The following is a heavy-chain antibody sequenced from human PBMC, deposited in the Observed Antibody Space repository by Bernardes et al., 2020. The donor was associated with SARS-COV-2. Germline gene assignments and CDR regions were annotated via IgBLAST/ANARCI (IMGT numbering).Heavy chain of an antibody. V-gene: IGHV3-23*01. Sequence: GGSLRLSCAASRFIFSSYAMSWVRQAPGKGLEWVSGISGSGANTHYADSVKGRVTISRDNSKNTLYLQMTSLRAEDTAAYYCAKVARHYDSSGSYSYYFDYWGQGTLVTVSS. CDR2: ISGSGANT. D-gene: IGHD3-22*01. CDR3: AKVARHYDSSGSYSYYFDY. CDR1: RFIFSSYA. J-gene: IGHJ4*02.